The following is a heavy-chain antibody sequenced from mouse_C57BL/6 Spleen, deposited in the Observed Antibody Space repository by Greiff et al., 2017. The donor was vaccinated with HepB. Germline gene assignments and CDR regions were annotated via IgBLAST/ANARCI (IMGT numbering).Heavy chain of an antibody. CDR2: IWTGGGT. Sequence: VQLVESGPGLVAPSQSLSITCTVSGFSFTSYAISWVRQPPGKGLEWLGVIWTGGGTNYNSALKSRLSISKDNSKSQVFLKMNSLQTDDTARYYCVRNYVGERYAMDYWGQGTSVTVSS. J-gene: IGHJ4*01. CDR3: VRNYVGERYAMDY. D-gene: IGHD2-12*01. V-gene: IGHV2-9-1*01. CDR1: GFSFTSYA.